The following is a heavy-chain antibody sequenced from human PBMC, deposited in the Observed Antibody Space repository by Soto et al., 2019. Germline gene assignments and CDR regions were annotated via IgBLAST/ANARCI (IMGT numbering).Heavy chain of an antibody. V-gene: IGHV3-30*18. D-gene: IGHD3-10*01. CDR1: GFTFNSYA. Sequence: QVQLVESGGGVVQPGRSLRLSCAASGFTFNSYAMHWVRQAPGKGLEWLAVVSYDGTYKYYTDSVKGRFTISRDNSKNTLYLQMSGLRPEDTAVYYCAKDRAHGEPFYYGMDVWGQGTTVTVSS. J-gene: IGHJ6*02. CDR2: VSYDGTYK. CDR3: AKDRAHGEPFYYGMDV.